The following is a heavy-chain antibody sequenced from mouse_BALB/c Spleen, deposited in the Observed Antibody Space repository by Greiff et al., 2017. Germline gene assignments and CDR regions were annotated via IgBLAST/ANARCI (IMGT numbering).Heavy chain of an antibody. J-gene: IGHJ4*01. D-gene: IGHD2-3*01. V-gene: IGHV1-15*01. CDR3: KMGWLLSYAMDY. Sequence: VQLQESGAELVRPGASVTLSCKASGYTFTDYEMHWVKQTPVHGLEWIGAIDPETGGTAYNQKFKGKATLTADKSSSTAYMELRSLTSEDSAVYYCKMGWLLSYAMDYWGQGTSVTVSS. CDR2: IDPETGGT. CDR1: GYTFTDYE.